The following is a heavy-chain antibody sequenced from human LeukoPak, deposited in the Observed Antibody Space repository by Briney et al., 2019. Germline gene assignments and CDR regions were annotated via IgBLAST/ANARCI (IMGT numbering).Heavy chain of an antibody. Sequence: PSGTLSLTCAVSGGSISSSNWWSWVRQPPGKGLEWIGEIYHGGSTNYNPSLKSRVTISVDKSKNQFSLKLSSVTAADTAVYYCARGVYYCSSTSCYYFDYWGQGTLVTVSS. D-gene: IGHD2-2*01. J-gene: IGHJ4*02. CDR2: IYHGGST. V-gene: IGHV4-4*02. CDR1: GGSISSSNW. CDR3: ARGVYYCSSTSCYYFDY.